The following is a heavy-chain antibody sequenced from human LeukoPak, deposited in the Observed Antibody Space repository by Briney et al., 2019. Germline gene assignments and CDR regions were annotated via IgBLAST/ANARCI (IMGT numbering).Heavy chain of an antibody. J-gene: IGHJ6*03. CDR1: GFTFTSSA. Sequence: GASVKVSCKASGFTFTSSAMQWVRQARGQRLEWIGWIVVGSGNTNYAQKFQERVTITRDMSTSTAYMELSSLRSEDTAVYYCATRYCSGGSCPNYYYYYINVWGKGTTVTISS. V-gene: IGHV1-58*02. CDR2: IVVGSGNT. CDR3: ATRYCSGGSCPNYYYYYINV. D-gene: IGHD2-15*01.